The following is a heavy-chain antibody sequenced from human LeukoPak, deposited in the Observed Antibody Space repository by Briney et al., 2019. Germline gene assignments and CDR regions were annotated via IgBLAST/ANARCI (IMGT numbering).Heavy chain of an antibody. V-gene: IGHV3-23*01. CDR1: GFTFSSYA. CDR2: ISGSGGST. CDR3: AKDPINVLLWFGELGAPLDY. D-gene: IGHD3-10*01. J-gene: IGHJ4*02. Sequence: GGSLRLSCAASGFTFSSYAMSWLRQAPGKGLEWVSAISGSGGSTYYADSVKGRFTISRDNSKNTLYLQMNSLRAEDTAVYYCAKDPINVLLWFGELGAPLDYWGQGTLVTVSS.